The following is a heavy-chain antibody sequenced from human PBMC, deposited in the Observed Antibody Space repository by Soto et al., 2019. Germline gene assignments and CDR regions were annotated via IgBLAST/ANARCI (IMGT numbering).Heavy chain of an antibody. J-gene: IGHJ4*02. D-gene: IGHD5-12*01. CDR2: IKQDGTEK. V-gene: IGHV3-7*01. Sequence: EVQLVESGGGLVQPGGSLRLSCAASGFTFSNYWMSWVRQAPGKGLEWVANIKQDGTEKNYRDSVRGRVTISRDNAKNALDLQMNSMSAEDTAVYYCASVAIWGQGTRVTVSS. CDR3: ASVAI. CDR1: GFTFSNYW.